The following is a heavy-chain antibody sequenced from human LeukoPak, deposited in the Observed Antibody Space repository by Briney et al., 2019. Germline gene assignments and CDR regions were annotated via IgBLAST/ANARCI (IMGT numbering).Heavy chain of an antibody. Sequence: PGESLRLSCAASGFSFSSYSMTWVRLAPGKGLEWVASFSTSGAYINYADSVKGRFTISRDNAQNSLYLQMNSLKAEDTAVYYCASRPPVHCSSTSCFEYFQHWGQGALVTASS. D-gene: IGHD2-2*01. CDR2: FSTSGAYI. CDR3: ASRPPVHCSSTSCFEYFQH. CDR1: GFSFSSYS. J-gene: IGHJ1*01. V-gene: IGHV3-21*06.